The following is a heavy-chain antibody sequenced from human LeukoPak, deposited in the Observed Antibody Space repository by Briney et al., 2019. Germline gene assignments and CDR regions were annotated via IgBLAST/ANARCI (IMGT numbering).Heavy chain of an antibody. D-gene: IGHD5-18*01. Sequence: PSGTLSLTCTVSGYSISSGYYWGWIRQPPGKGLEWIGSIYHSGSTYYNPSLKSRVTISVDTSKNQFSLKLSSVTAADTAVYYCAREDTAMAAYFDYWGQGTLVTVSS. CDR1: GYSISSGYY. J-gene: IGHJ4*02. CDR2: IYHSGST. V-gene: IGHV4-38-2*02. CDR3: AREDTAMAAYFDY.